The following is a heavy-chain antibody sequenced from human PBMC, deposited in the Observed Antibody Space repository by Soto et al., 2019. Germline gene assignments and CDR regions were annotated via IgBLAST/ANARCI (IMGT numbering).Heavy chain of an antibody. CDR1: GGSVSSGSNY. CDR2: VYYTGNT. V-gene: IGHV4-61*01. D-gene: IGHD3-9*01. Sequence: SETLSLTCSVSGGSVSSGSNYWHWIRQPPGKGLEWIGYVYYTGNTNYNPSLKSRITISEDKSKDQFSLQLSSVTAADTSVYYCAAEYYDLMTGSSIGFYGLDVWGQGTTVTVSS. CDR3: AAEYYDLMTGSSIGFYGLDV. J-gene: IGHJ6*02.